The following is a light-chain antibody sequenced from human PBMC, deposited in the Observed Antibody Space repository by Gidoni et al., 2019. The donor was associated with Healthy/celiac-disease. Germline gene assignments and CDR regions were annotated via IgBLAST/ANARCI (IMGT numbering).Light chain of an antibody. CDR2: QDS. Sequence: SYELTQPPSVSVSPGQTASITCSGDNLGDKYACWYQQKPGQSPVLVIYQDSKRPSGIPERFSGSNSGNTATLTISGTQDRDEADYYCQAWDSRNVVFGGGTKLTVL. CDR3: QAWDSRNVV. V-gene: IGLV3-1*01. J-gene: IGLJ2*01. CDR1: NLGDKY.